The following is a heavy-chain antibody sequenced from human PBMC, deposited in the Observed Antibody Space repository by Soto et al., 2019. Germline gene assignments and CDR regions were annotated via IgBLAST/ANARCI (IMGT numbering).Heavy chain of an antibody. V-gene: IGHV3-21*01. Sequence: EVQLVESGGGLVKPGGSLRLSCAASGFTFSSYSMNWVRQAPGKGLEWVSSISSSSSYIYYADSLKGRFTISRDNAKNSLYLQMNSLRAEDTAVYYCAREEKYYYGSGSYPYWGQGTLVTVSS. D-gene: IGHD3-10*01. CDR2: ISSSSSYI. CDR3: AREEKYYYGSGSYPY. CDR1: GFTFSSYS. J-gene: IGHJ4*02.